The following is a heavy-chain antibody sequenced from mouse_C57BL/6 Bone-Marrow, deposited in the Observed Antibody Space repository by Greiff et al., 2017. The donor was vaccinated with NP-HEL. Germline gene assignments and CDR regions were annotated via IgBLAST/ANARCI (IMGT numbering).Heavy chain of an antibody. Sequence: VQLQQSGAELVRPGTSVKVSCKASGYAFTNYLIEWVKQRPGQGLEWIGVINPGSGGTNYNEKFKGKATLTADKSYSAAYMQLSSLTSEDSAVYFCARLLRYYFDYWGQGTTLTVSS. D-gene: IGHD1-1*01. CDR2: INPGSGGT. CDR3: ARLLRYYFDY. V-gene: IGHV1-54*01. CDR1: GYAFTNYL. J-gene: IGHJ2*01.